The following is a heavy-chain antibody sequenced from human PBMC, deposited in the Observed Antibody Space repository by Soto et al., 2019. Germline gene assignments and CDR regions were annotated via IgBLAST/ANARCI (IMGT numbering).Heavy chain of an antibody. CDR1: GYTFTSYG. V-gene: IGHV1-18*01. Sequence: GASVKVSCKASGYTFTSYGISWVRQAPGQGLEWMGWISAYNGNTNYAQKLQGRVTMTTDTSTSTAYMELRSLRSDDTAVYYCARVPSQLWTNNWFDLWGQGTLVTVSS. CDR3: ARVPSQLWTNNWFDL. J-gene: IGHJ5*02. CDR2: ISAYNGNT. D-gene: IGHD5-18*01.